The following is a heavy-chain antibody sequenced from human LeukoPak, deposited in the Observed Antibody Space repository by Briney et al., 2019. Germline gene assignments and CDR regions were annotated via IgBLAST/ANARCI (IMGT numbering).Heavy chain of an antibody. V-gene: IGHV4-39*01. CDR2: IYYSGST. CDR3: ARRAGLFRKRAYFDY. CDR1: GGSISSSSYY. J-gene: IGHJ4*02. Sequence: SGTLSLTCTVSGGSISSSSYYWDWIRQPPGKGLEWIGTIYYSGSTDYTPSLKSRVTISVDTSNNQFSLMLSSVTAADTAVYYCARRAGLFRKRAYFDYWGQGTLVTVSS. D-gene: IGHD1-14*01.